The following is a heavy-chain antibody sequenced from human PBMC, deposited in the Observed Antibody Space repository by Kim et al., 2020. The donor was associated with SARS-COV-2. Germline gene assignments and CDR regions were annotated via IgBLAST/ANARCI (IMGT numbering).Heavy chain of an antibody. Sequence: SETLSLTCTVSGGSISSGGYYWSWIRQHPGKGLEWIGYIYYSGSTYYNPSLKRRDTISVDTTKNQFSLKLSSVTAADTAEDYGARGRNTIFGVVTEFDS. CDR2: IYYSGST. D-gene: IGHD3-3*01. J-gene: IGHJ4*01. CDR3: ARGRNTIFGVVTEFDS. CDR1: GGSISSGGYY. V-gene: IGHV4-31*03.